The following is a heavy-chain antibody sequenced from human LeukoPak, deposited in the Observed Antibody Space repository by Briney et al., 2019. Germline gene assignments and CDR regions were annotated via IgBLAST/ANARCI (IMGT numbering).Heavy chain of an antibody. D-gene: IGHD1-26*01. CDR2: ISVGGTTT. J-gene: IGHJ4*02. Sequence: GGTLRLSCAASGFTFSSYGMSWVRQAPGKGLEWVSASVISVGGTTTYYADSVKGRFTISRDNSKNTLYLQMNSLRAEDTAIYYSAKGASDFDYWGQGTLVTVSS. V-gene: IGHV3-23*01. CDR3: AKGASDFDY. CDR1: GFTFSSYG.